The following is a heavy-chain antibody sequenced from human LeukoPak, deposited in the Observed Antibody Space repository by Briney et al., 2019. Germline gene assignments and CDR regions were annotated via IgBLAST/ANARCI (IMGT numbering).Heavy chain of an antibody. J-gene: IGHJ4*02. CDR3: ARIGYDSSGYYFDY. CDR1: GFTVSSNY. V-gene: IGHV3-66*01. CDR2: IYSGGST. D-gene: IGHD3-22*01. Sequence: GGSLRLSCAASGFTVSSNYMSWVRQAPGKGLEWVSVIYSGGSTYYAASVKGRFTISRDNSKNTLYLQMNSLRAEDTAVYYCARIGYDSSGYYFDYWGQGTLVTVSS.